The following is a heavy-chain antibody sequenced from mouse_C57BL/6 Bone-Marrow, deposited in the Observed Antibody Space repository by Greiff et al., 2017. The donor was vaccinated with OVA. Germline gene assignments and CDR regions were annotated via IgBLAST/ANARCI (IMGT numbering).Heavy chain of an antibody. D-gene: IGHD3-3*01. V-gene: IGHV7-3*01. J-gene: IGHJ3*01. CDR3: ALGAWFAY. CDR1: GFTFTDYY. CDR2: IRNKATGYTT. Sequence: EVKLMESGGGLVQPGGSLSLSCAASGFTFTDYYMSWVRQPPGQALEWLGFIRNKATGYTTEYSASVKGRFTISRDNSQSILYLQMNALRAEDSATYDCALGAWFAYWGQGTLVTVSA.